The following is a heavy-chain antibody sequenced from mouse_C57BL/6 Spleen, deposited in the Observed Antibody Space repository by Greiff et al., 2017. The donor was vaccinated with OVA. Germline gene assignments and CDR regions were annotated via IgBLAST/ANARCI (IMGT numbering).Heavy chain of an antibody. CDR1: GYAFSSYW. Sequence: VKLMESGAELVKPGASVKISCKASGYAFSSYWMNWVKQRPGKGLEWIGQIYPGDGDTNYNGKFKGKATLTADKSSSTAYMQLSSLTSEDSAVYFCARWASNLYYFDYWGQGTTLTVSS. J-gene: IGHJ2*01. CDR2: IYPGDGDT. D-gene: IGHD2-5*01. V-gene: IGHV1-80*01. CDR3: ARWASNLYYFDY.